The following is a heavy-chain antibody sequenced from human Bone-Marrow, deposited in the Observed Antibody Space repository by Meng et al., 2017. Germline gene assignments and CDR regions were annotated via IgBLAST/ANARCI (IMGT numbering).Heavy chain of an antibody. V-gene: IGHV3-23*01. J-gene: IGHJ4*02. CDR2: ISGSGGST. CDR1: GFTFSSYA. CDR3: AKDLGRGRFGESPPH. D-gene: IGHD3-10*01. Sequence: GGLLRPSCPAPGFTFSSYAMSWVRQAPGKGLEWVAAISGSGGSTYYADSVKGRFTISRDNSKNTLYLQMNSLRAEDTAVYYCAKDLGRGRFGESPPHWGQGTLVTVSS.